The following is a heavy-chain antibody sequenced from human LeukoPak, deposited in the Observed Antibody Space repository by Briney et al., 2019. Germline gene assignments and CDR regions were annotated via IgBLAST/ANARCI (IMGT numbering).Heavy chain of an antibody. V-gene: IGHV3-48*01. CDR1: GFTFSSYS. J-gene: IGHJ6*03. D-gene: IGHD5-12*01. CDR3: ARDRWLRSPYYYYYMDV. CDR2: ISSSSSTI. Sequence: GGSLRLSCAASGFTFSSYSMNWVRQAPGKGLEWVSYISSSSSTIYYADSVKGRFTISRDNAKNSLYLQMNSLRAEDTVVYYCARDRWLRSPYYYYYMDVWGKGTTVTVSS.